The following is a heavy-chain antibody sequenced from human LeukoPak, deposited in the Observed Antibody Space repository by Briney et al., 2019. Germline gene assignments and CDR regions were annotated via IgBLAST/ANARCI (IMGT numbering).Heavy chain of an antibody. J-gene: IGHJ4*02. V-gene: IGHV3-48*03. CDR1: GFTVSSHE. CDR2: IGSTGSTT. D-gene: IGHD6-19*01. CDR3: ARDGFRSGWLN. Sequence: PGPSLRLSFAASGFTVSSHEVNWDRQAPGNWLDWVSYIGSTGSTTYYAVAVTGGLTISRDNARNSLYLQMNSLRAEDTAVYYCARDGFRSGWLNLGLGTLVTVSS.